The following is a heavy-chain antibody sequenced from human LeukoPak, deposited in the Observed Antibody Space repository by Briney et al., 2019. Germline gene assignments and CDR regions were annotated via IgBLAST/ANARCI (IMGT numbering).Heavy chain of an antibody. Sequence: GGSLRLSCAASGFTLNTYAMSWVRQAPGKGLEWVSGINGGGTTYYANSVKGRFTISRDTSKNTLDLQMNSLRAEDTAIYYCAKCLGPTETQFDYWGLGTLVTVSS. CDR3: AKCLGPTETQFDY. D-gene: IGHD1-26*01. CDR1: GFTLNTYA. CDR2: INGGGTT. J-gene: IGHJ4*02. V-gene: IGHV3-23*01.